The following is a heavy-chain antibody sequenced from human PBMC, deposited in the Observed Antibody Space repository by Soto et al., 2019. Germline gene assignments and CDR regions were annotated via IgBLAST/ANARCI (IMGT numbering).Heavy chain of an antibody. Sequence: QVQLMQSGAEMKKPGASVKVSCKASGYTLTGYFIHWVRQAPGQGLEWMGWINTNSGATKYAHKFQGRVTMTRDTSSSTAYMELSGLTSDDTAVYFCARGGGTILAPLPWGQGTLVTVSS. CDR1: GYTLTGYF. CDR3: ARGGGTILAPLP. V-gene: IGHV1-2*02. D-gene: IGHD3-3*01. J-gene: IGHJ5*02. CDR2: INTNSGAT.